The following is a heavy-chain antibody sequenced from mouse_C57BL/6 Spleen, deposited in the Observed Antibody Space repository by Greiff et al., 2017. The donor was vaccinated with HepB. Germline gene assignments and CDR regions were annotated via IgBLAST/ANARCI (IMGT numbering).Heavy chain of an antibody. D-gene: IGHD3-3*01. CDR2: IDPSDSYT. V-gene: IGHV1-69*01. Sequence: VQLQQPGAELVMPGASVKLSCKASGYTFTSYWMPWVKQRPGQGLEWIGEIDPSDSYTNYNQKFKGKSTLTVDKSSSTAYMQLSSLTSEDSAVYYCARRGDGDAMDYWGQGTSVTVSS. J-gene: IGHJ4*01. CDR1: GYTFTSYW. CDR3: ARRGDGDAMDY.